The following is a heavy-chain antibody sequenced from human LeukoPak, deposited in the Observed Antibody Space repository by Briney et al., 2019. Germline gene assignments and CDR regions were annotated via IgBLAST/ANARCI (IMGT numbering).Heavy chain of an antibody. Sequence: GGSLRLSCAGSGFQFNTYWISWIRQAPGKGLQWLGNITKDGSETYYVGSLKGRLTISRDNAKNSSFLEMSSLGVEDTAVYYCARDVGRFCTRGSCFSDAWGQGTLVTVSS. V-gene: IGHV3-7*05. D-gene: IGHD2-15*01. CDR3: ARDVGRFCTRGSCFSDA. CDR1: GFQFNTYW. CDR2: ITKDGSET. J-gene: IGHJ5*02.